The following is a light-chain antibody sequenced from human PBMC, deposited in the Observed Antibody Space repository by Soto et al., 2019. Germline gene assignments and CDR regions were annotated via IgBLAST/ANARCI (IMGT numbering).Light chain of an antibody. J-gene: IGLJ1*01. Sequence: QSALTQPRSVSGSPGQSVTISCTGTSSDVGNYNYVSWYQQHPGKAPKLIIYDVSKRPSGVPDRFSASKSGNTASLTISGLQAEDEADYYCCSYAGSYTYVFGTVTKVTVL. V-gene: IGLV2-11*01. CDR2: DVS. CDR3: CSYAGSYTYV. CDR1: SSDVGNYNY.